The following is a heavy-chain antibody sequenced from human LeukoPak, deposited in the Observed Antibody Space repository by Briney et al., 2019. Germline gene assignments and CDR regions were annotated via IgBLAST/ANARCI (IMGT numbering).Heavy chain of an antibody. CDR2: ISWNGGST. J-gene: IGHJ4*02. Sequence: GGSLRLSCAASAFTFDDYGMSWVRQAPGKGLEWVSGISWNGGSTAYADSVKGRFTISRDNAKNSLYLQMHSLRAEDTALYYCARGAYNSGGTHENWGQGTLVTVSS. D-gene: IGHD3-22*01. V-gene: IGHV3-20*04. CDR3: ARGAYNSGGTHEN. CDR1: AFTFDDYG.